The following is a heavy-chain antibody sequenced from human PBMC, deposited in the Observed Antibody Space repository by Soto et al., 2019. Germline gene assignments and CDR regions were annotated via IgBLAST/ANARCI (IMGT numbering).Heavy chain of an antibody. CDR2: IIPIFGTA. CDR1: GGTFSSYA. V-gene: IGHV1-69*13. J-gene: IGHJ6*02. Sequence: GASVKVSCKASGGTFSSYAISWVRQAPGQGLEWMGGIIPIFGTANYAQKFQGRVTITADESTSTAYMELSSLRSEDTAVYYCARDQKYYYGSGSYTGMDVWGQGTTVTVSS. CDR3: ARDQKYYYGSGSYTGMDV. D-gene: IGHD3-10*01.